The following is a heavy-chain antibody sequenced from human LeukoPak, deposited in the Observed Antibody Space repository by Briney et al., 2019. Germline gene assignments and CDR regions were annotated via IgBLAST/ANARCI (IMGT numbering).Heavy chain of an antibody. V-gene: IGHV3-15*01. CDR3: ITGDYDFWSGFYSPNHYFDY. D-gene: IGHD3-3*01. J-gene: IGHJ4*02. Sequence: GGSLRLSCAASGFTFTSAWMSWVRQAPGKGLEWVGRIKGKTAAGAPDYVASVKGRFTISRDDSKNTLFLQMNSLKTQDTAVYYCITGDYDFWSGFYSPNHYFDYWGQGTLVTVSS. CDR1: GFTFTSAW. CDR2: IKGKTAAGAP.